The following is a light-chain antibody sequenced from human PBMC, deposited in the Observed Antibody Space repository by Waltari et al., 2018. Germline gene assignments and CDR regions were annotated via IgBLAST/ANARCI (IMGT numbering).Light chain of an antibody. CDR3: CTYAGSSTYA. CDR2: DVT. J-gene: IGLJ1*01. Sequence: QSALTQPASVSGSPGQSTTISCTGTSNDVGYYSLVSWYHQHPGKAPKLTIYDVTKRPSGVSDRFSGSKSGNTAFLTISGLQAEDEADYHCCTYAGSSTYAFGTGTTVSVL. CDR1: SNDVGYYSL. V-gene: IGLV2-23*02.